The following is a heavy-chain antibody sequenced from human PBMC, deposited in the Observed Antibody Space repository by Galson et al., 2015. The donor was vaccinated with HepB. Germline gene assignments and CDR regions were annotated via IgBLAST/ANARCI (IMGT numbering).Heavy chain of an antibody. D-gene: IGHD3-3*01. CDR1: GFTFSSYW. CDR2: IKQDGSEK. J-gene: IGHJ6*03. V-gene: IGHV3-7*01. CDR3: ARGGFWSGYYYYYYYYMDV. Sequence: SLRLSCAASGFTFSSYWMSWVRQAPGKGLEWVANIKQDGSEKYYVDSVKGRFTISRDNAKNSLYLQMNSLRAEDTAVYYCARGGFWSGYYYYYYYYMDVWGKGTTVTVSS.